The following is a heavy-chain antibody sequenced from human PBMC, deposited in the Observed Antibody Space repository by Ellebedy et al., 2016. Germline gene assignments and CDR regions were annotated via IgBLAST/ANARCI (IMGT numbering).Heavy chain of an antibody. CDR1: GGTFSSYA. CDR2: ISAYNGNT. Sequence: ASVKVSCXASGGTFSSYAISWVRQAPGQGLEWMGWISAYNGNTNYAQKLQGRVTMTTDTSTSTAYMELRSLRSDDTAVYYCARELAVAGFDYWGQGTLVTVSS. V-gene: IGHV1-18*01. CDR3: ARELAVAGFDY. D-gene: IGHD6-19*01. J-gene: IGHJ4*02.